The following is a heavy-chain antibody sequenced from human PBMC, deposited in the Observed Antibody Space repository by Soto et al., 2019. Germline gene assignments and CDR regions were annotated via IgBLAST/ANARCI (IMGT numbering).Heavy chain of an antibody. CDR1: GGTFSSYR. J-gene: IGHJ4*02. V-gene: IGHV1-69*06. D-gene: IGHD6-13*01. CDR2: IVPIYRTA. Sequence: GASVKVSCKASGGTFSSYRINWVRQAPGQGLEWVGGIVPIYRTADYAQKFQGRVTITADKSARTSYMELRSLKYQDTAVYYCVRDSGAKLSSSWGQGTLVTVSS. CDR3: VRDSGAKLSSS.